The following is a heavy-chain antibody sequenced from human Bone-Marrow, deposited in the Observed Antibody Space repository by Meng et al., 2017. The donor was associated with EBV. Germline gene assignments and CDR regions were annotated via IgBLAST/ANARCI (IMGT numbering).Heavy chain of an antibody. D-gene: IGHD3-10*01. CDR1: GGTCRSGA. Sequence: VELGGSGAEVKKPGSAVQVSCKTAGGTCRSGAGTWVRQAPGQGREWMGGLIPMSDAPHYVQNFQGRVTITADESTSTHYMDLSGLRSEDTAVYYCASESGRGFTPDYWGQGTLVTVSS. V-gene: IGHV1-69*01. CDR2: LIPMSDAP. J-gene: IGHJ4*02. CDR3: ASESGRGFTPDY.